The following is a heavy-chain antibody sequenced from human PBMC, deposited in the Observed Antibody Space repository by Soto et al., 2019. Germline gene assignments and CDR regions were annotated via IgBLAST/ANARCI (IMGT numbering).Heavy chain of an antibody. CDR1: GFICSSYD. CDR3: AKATATGGGAFDI. D-gene: IGHD2-8*02. V-gene: IGHV3-23*01. J-gene: IGHJ3*02. CDR2: ILVDGRT. Sequence: VSLQLSCAASGFICSSYDMSWVRQAPGKGLEWVSTILVDGRTFYVDSVKGRFTISRDSSQNTVFLQVNSLTAGDTALYYCAKATATGGGAFDICGQGTMVTVSS.